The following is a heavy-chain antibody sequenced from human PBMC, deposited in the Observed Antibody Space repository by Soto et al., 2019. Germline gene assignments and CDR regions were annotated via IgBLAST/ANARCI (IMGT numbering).Heavy chain of an antibody. Sequence: QVQLVQSGAEVKKPGASVKISCRASGYSFNYYSIHWVRQAPGQSLEWMGWITAANGNTKYSQKFQGRVTLTRDTSASTAYMEVNTLTSEATAIYYCVRAAGRADDGGQGTVVTVS. CDR2: ITAANGNT. J-gene: IGHJ1*01. D-gene: IGHD6-13*01. CDR3: VRAAGRADD. CDR1: GYSFNYYS. V-gene: IGHV1-3*01.